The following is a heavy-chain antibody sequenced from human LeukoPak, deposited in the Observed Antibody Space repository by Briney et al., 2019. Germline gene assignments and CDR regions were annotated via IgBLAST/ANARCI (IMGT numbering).Heavy chain of an antibody. J-gene: IGHJ4*02. Sequence: RSGGSLRLSCAASGFTFSDYYMSWIRQAPGKGLEWVSYISSSGSTIYYADSVKGRFTISRDNAKNSLYLQMNSLRVEDTAVYYCARHYYHGSGHGGYWGQGTLVTVSS. CDR3: ARHYYHGSGHGGY. CDR2: ISSSGSTI. CDR1: GFTFSDYY. V-gene: IGHV3-11*01. D-gene: IGHD3-22*01.